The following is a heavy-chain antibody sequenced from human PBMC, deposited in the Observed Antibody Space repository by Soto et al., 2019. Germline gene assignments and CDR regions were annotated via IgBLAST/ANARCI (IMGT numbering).Heavy chain of an antibody. CDR2: IIPILGTI. D-gene: IGHD1-26*01. CDR1: GRTFLISA. J-gene: IGHJ4*02. Sequence: QVQLVQSGAEVKTPGSSVRVSCKTAGRTFLISAIAWVRQAPGQGLEWMGGIIPILGTIHIEQNFQGRVNFTADRSTSTAYMDLSSLRSEDTATYFCARGKEWEQPSNHYDFDYWGQGSQVIVSS. V-gene: IGHV1-69*06. CDR3: ARGKEWEQPSNHYDFDY.